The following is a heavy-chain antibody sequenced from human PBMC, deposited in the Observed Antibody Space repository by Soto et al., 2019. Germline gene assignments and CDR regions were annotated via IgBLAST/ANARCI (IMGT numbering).Heavy chain of an antibody. CDR2: IKSKTDGGTT. CDR1: GFTFSSYA. J-gene: IGHJ6*02. D-gene: IGHD3-9*01. CDR3: TTDLTDILPWDV. Sequence: GESLRLSCAASGFTFSSYAMNWVRQAPGKGLEWVGLIKSKTDGGTTDYAAPVKGRFTISRDDSKNTLYLQMNSLKTEDTAVYYCTTDLTDILPWDVWGQGTTVTVSS. V-gene: IGHV3-15*07.